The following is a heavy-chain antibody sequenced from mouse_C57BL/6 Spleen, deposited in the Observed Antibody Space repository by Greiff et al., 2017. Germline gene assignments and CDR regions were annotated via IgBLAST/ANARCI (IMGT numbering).Heavy chain of an antibody. CDR3: ARAHYGSRYAMDY. CDR2: IDPSDSYT. V-gene: IGHV1-69*01. J-gene: IGHJ4*01. Sequence: QVQLQQSGAELVMPGASVKLSCKASGYTFTSYWMHWVKQRPGQGLEWIGEIDPSDSYTNYNQKFKGKSTLTVDKSSSTAYMQLSSLTSEDSAVYYCARAHYGSRYAMDYWGQGTSVTVSS. CDR1: GYTFTSYW. D-gene: IGHD1-1*01.